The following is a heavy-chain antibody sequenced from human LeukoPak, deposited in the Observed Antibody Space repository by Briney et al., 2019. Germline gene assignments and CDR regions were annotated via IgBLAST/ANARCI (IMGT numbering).Heavy chain of an antibody. J-gene: IGHJ4*02. V-gene: IGHV3-33*01. CDR2: IWYDGSNK. CDR1: GFTFSSYG. CDR3: ARAHPVEFDY. Sequence: GRSLRLSCAASGFTFSSYGMHWVRQAPGKGLEWVAVIWYDGSNKYYADSVKGRLTISRDNSKNTLYLQMNSLRAEDTAVYYCARAHPVEFDYWGQGILVTVSS.